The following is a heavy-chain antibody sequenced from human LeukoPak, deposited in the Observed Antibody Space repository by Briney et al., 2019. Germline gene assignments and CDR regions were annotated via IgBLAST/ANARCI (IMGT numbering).Heavy chain of an antibody. D-gene: IGHD5-24*01. V-gene: IGHV3-48*04. CDR2: ISSSSSTI. Sequence: GGSLRLSCAASGFTFSSYSMNWVRQAPGKGLEWVSYISSSSSTIYYADSVRGRFTISRDNAKNSLYLQMNSLRAEDTAVYYCARDERWLQFEYWGQGTLVTVSS. CDR1: GFTFSSYS. CDR3: ARDERWLQFEY. J-gene: IGHJ4*02.